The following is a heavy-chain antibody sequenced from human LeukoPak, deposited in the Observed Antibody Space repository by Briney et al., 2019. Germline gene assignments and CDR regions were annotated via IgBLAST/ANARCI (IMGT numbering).Heavy chain of an antibody. J-gene: IGHJ4*02. CDR2: INHSGIT. CDR3: ARVSTGWYHYFDS. D-gene: IGHD6-19*01. V-gene: IGHV4-34*01. Sequence: SETLSLTCGVYGGSYSDYYWSWIRQPPGKGLEWIGEINHSGITNYNPSLKSRVTISLDTSKNQFSLKLSSVTAADTAVYYCARVSTGWYHYFDSWGQGTLVTVSS. CDR1: GGSYSDYY.